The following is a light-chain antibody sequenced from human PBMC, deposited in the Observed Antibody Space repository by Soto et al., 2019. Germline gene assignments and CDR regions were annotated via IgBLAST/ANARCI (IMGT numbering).Light chain of an antibody. CDR2: DVS. J-gene: IGLJ2*01. Sequence: QSALTQPASVSGSPGQSITISCTGTSSDVGGYNYVSWYQQHPGKAPKLMIYDVSNRPSGVSNRFSGSKSGNTASLTISGLQAEDEADYYCRSYPSSSTMVFGGGTKLTGL. CDR1: SSDVGGYNY. CDR3: RSYPSSSTMV. V-gene: IGLV2-14*01.